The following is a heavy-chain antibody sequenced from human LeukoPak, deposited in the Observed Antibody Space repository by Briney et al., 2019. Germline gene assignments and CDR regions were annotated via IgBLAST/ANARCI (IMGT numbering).Heavy chain of an antibody. D-gene: IGHD3-3*01. Sequence: GGSLRLSCAASGFTFRSSEMNWVRQAPGKGLEWVSYISDGGKTKYYADSVKGRFTISRDNAKNSLYLQMNSLRAEDTAVYYCARLRYHDFWSGYWKYYYYMDVWAKGPRSPSP. V-gene: IGHV3-48*03. CDR3: ARLRYHDFWSGYWKYYYYMDV. J-gene: IGHJ6*03. CDR1: GFTFRSSE. CDR2: ISDGGKTK.